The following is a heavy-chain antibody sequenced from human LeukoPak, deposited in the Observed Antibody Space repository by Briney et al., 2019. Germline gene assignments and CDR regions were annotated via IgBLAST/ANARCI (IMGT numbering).Heavy chain of an antibody. CDR1: GFTFSTYW. J-gene: IGHJ4*02. CDR2: INSDGSST. D-gene: IGHD3-10*01. CDR3: VSGYYYGSGSPDY. Sequence: GRSLRLSCAASGFTFSTYWMHWVRQPPGKGLVWVSRINSDGSSTTYADSVKGRFTISRDNAKTTLYLQMNSLRAEDTAVYYCVSGYYYGSGSPDYWGQGTLLTVSS. V-gene: IGHV3-74*01.